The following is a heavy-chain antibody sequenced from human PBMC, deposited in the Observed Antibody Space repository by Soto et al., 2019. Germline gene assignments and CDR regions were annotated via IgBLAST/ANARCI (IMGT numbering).Heavy chain of an antibody. CDR3: ARSGYYDSSGYYIHY. D-gene: IGHD3-22*01. CDR2: INHSGST. V-gene: IGHV4-34*01. J-gene: IGHJ4*02. Sequence: SETLSLTCAVYGGSFSGYYWSWIRQPPGKGLEWIGEINHSGSTNYNPSLKSRVTISVDTSKNQFSLKLSSVTAADTAVYYCARSGYYDSSGYYIHYWGQGTLVTVSS. CDR1: GGSFSGYY.